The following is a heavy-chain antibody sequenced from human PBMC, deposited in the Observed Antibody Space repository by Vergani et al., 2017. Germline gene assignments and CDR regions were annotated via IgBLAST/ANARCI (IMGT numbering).Heavy chain of an antibody. J-gene: IGHJ4*02. D-gene: IGHD5-18*01. CDR3: AKSPYSYGYMHFDY. V-gene: IGHV3-30*18. Sequence: QVQLVESGGGVVQPGRSLRLSCAASGFTFSSYGMHWVRQAPGKGLEWVAVISYDGSNKYYADSMKGRFTISRDNSKNTLYLQMNSLRAEDTAVYYCAKSPYSYGYMHFDYWGQGTLVTVSS. CDR2: ISYDGSNK. CDR1: GFTFSSYG.